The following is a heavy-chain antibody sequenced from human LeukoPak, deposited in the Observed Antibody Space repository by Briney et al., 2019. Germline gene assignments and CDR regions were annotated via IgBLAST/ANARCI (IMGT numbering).Heavy chain of an antibody. CDR2: IKQDGSEK. Sequence: GGSLRLSCTASAFTFSSYWMTWVRQAPGKGLEWVANIKQDGSEKYYVASVKGRFTISRDNAKNSLYLQMNSLRAEDTAVYYCARLYWYFDLWGRGTLVTVSS. CDR1: AFTFSSYW. J-gene: IGHJ2*01. V-gene: IGHV3-7*01. CDR3: ARLYWYFDL.